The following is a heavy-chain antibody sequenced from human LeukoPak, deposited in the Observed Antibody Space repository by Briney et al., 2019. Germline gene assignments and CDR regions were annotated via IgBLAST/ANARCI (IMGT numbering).Heavy chain of an antibody. CDR1: GFTFSTYG. CDR2: ISYDGGKK. J-gene: IGHJ6*02. D-gene: IGHD3-10*01. V-gene: IGHV3-30*18. Sequence: GRSLRLSCAASGFTFSTYGIHWVRQAPGKGLEWVAVISYDGGKKFYADSVKGRFTISRDNSKNTVYLQMNSLRAEDTAVYYCAKAYFGSGSYHYGMDVWGQGTTVTVSS. CDR3: AKAYFGSGSYHYGMDV.